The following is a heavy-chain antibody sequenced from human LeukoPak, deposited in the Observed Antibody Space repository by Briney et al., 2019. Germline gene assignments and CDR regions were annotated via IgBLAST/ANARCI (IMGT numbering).Heavy chain of an antibody. CDR2: ISAYNGNT. V-gene: IGHV1-18*01. Sequence: ASVKVSCKASGYTFTSYGISWVRQAPGQGLEWMGWISAYNGNTNYAQKLQGRVTMTTDTSTSTAYMELRSLRSDDTAVYYCARDGPLAYDSSGLDYWGQGTLVTVSS. D-gene: IGHD3-22*01. J-gene: IGHJ4*02. CDR3: ARDGPLAYDSSGLDY. CDR1: GYTFTSYG.